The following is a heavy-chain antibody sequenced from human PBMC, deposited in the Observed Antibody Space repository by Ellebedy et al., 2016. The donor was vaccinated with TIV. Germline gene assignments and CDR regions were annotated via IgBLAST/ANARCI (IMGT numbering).Heavy chain of an antibody. CDR1: GYTFTSYG. Sequence: ASVKVSXXASGYTFTSYGISWVRQAPGQGLEWMGWISAYNGNTNYAQKLQGRVTMTTDTSTSTAYMELRSLRSDDTAVYYCARGSHYYDSSGYHDWGQGTLVTVSS. CDR2: ISAYNGNT. J-gene: IGHJ4*02. CDR3: ARGSHYYDSSGYHD. V-gene: IGHV1-18*01. D-gene: IGHD3-22*01.